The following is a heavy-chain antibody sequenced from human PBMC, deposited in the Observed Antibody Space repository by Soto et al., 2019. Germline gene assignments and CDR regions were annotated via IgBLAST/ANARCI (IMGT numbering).Heavy chain of an antibody. D-gene: IGHD3-22*01. CDR3: ARDRGSSGYYCVSDAFDI. V-gene: IGHV3-21*01. CDR1: GFTFSSYS. CDR2: ISSSSSYI. J-gene: IGHJ3*02. Sequence: EVQLVESGGGLVKPGGSLRLSCAASGFTFSSYSMNWVRQAPGKGLEWVSSISSSSSYIYYADSVKGRFTISRDNAKNSLYLQMNSLRAEDTAVYYCARDRGSSGYYCVSDAFDIWGQGTMVTVSS.